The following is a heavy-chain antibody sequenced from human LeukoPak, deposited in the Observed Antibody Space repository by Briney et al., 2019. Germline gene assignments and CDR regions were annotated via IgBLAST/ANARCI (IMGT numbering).Heavy chain of an antibody. CDR3: AKQYYYDSSGYFGYFDY. Sequence: GSLRLSCAASGFTFSSYGMSWVRQAPGKGLEWVSAISGSGGSTYYAGSVKGRFTISRDNSKNTLYLQMNSLRAEDTAVYYCAKQYYYDSSGYFGYFDYWGQGTLVTVSS. J-gene: IGHJ4*02. CDR1: GFTFSSYG. D-gene: IGHD3-22*01. V-gene: IGHV3-23*01. CDR2: ISGSGGST.